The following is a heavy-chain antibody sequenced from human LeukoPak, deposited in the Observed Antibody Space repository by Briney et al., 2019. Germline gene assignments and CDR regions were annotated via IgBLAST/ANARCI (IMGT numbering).Heavy chain of an antibody. CDR2: IKHSGST. V-gene: IGHV4-34*01. CDR3: ARRPSRSRFDY. CDR1: GGSFSGVY. Sequence: SETLSLTCAVYGGSFSGVYWSWVRQAPGKGLEWIGEIKHSGSTNYNPSLKSRVTTSVNTSKNRFSLRLTSVTAADTAVYYCARRPSRSRFDYWGQGIMVTVSS. D-gene: IGHD6-19*01. J-gene: IGHJ4*02.